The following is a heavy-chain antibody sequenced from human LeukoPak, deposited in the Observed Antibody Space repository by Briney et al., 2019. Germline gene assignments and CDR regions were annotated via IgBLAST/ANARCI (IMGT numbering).Heavy chain of an antibody. CDR1: GYTFTGYY. CDR2: MNPNSGNT. J-gene: IGHJ6*02. V-gene: IGHV1-8*02. Sequence: ASVKVSCKASGYTFTGYYMHWVRQAPGQGLEWMGRMNPNSGNTGYAQKFQGRVTMTRNTSISTAYMELSSLRSEDTAVYYCARGDIVVVVAASYYYGMDVWGQGTTVTVSS. CDR3: ARGDIVVVVAASYYYGMDV. D-gene: IGHD2-15*01.